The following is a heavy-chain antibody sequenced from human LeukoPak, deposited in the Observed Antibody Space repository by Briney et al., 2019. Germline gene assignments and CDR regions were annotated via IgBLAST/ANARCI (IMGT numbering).Heavy chain of an antibody. CDR1: GFSFKDYN. CDR2: ITYDGSNK. D-gene: IGHD6-13*01. J-gene: IGHJ4*02. CDR3: AKNAPWAAAGTG. V-gene: IGHV3-30*18. Sequence: GGSLRLSCVASGFSFKDYNIHWVRQAPGKGLEWVAVITYDGSNKYYTDSVKGRFTISRDNSKSTLYLQMNSLRPEDTAVYYCAKNAPWAAAGTGWGQGTLVTVSS.